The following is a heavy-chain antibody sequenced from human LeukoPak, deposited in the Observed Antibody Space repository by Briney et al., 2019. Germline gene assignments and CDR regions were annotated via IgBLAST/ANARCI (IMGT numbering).Heavy chain of an antibody. J-gene: IGHJ6*02. Sequence: PGGSLRLSCAASGFTFSSYAMSRVRQAPGKGLEWVSAISGSGGSTYYADSVKGRFTISRDNSKNTLYLQMNSLRAEDTAVYYCAKVYDSSGYAGGYYYGMDVWGQGTTVTVSS. CDR1: GFTFSSYA. CDR3: AKVYDSSGYAGGYYYGMDV. CDR2: ISGSGGST. D-gene: IGHD3-22*01. V-gene: IGHV3-23*01.